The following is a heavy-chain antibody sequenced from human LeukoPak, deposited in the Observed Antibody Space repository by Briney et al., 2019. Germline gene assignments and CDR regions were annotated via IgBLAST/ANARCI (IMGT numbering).Heavy chain of an antibody. CDR1: GGSISSSSYY. Sequence: SETLSLTCTVSGGSISSSSYYWSWIRQPPGKGLEWIGEINHSGSTNYNPSLKSRVTISVDTSKNQFSLKLSSVTAADTAVYYCARLRITMVRGVIHPSFDYWGQGTLVTVSS. CDR3: ARLRITMVRGVIHPSFDY. J-gene: IGHJ4*02. V-gene: IGHV4-39*07. D-gene: IGHD3-10*01. CDR2: INHSGST.